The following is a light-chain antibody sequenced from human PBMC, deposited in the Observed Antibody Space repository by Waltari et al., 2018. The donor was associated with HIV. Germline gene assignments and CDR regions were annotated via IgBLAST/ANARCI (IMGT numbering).Light chain of an antibody. Sequence: QSALTQPASLSGSPGQSITISCDGTSNDVGGYNYVSWYQQHPGKAPKLMICEVNNRPSGVSSRFSGSKSGNTAYLTISVLQAEDEADYYCSSYTSSITLVFGGGTKVTVL. CDR1: SNDVGGYNY. CDR2: EVN. CDR3: SSYTSSITLV. J-gene: IGLJ2*01. V-gene: IGLV2-14*01.